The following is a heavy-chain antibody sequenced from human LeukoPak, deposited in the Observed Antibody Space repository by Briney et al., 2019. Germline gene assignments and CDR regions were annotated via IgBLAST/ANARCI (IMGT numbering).Heavy chain of an antibody. Sequence: SETLSLTCTVSGGSISSSSYYWGWIRQPPGKGPEWIGSIYYSGSTYYNPSLKSRVTISVDTSKNQFSLKLSSVTAADTAVYYCARDLVGATIGDWFDPWGQGTLVTVSS. CDR2: IYYSGST. V-gene: IGHV4-39*07. J-gene: IGHJ5*02. CDR3: ARDLVGATIGDWFDP. D-gene: IGHD1-26*01. CDR1: GGSISSSSYY.